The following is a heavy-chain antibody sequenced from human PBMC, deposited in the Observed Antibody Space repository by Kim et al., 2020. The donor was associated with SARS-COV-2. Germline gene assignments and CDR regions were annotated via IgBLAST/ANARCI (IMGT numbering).Heavy chain of an antibody. V-gene: IGHV3-15*01. J-gene: IGHJ4*02. D-gene: IGHD3-16*01. CDR2: DGGTT. CDR3: TTARGGQY. Sequence: DGGTTDYAAPVKGRFTISRDDSKNTLYLQMNSLKTEDTAIYYCTTARGGQYWGQGTLVIVSS.